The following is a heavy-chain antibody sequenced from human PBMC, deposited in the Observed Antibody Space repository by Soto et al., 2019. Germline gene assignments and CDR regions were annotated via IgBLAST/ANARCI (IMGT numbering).Heavy chain of an antibody. CDR2: ISGSGGST. CDR3: ANEQDYDFWSCVAFDI. CDR1: GFTFSSYA. Sequence: EVQLLESGGGLVQPGGSLRLSCAASGFTFSSYAMSWVRQAPGKGLEWVSAISGSGGSTYYADSVKGRFTISRDNSKNTLYLQINRLRAEDTAVYYCANEQDYDFWSCVAFDIWVQGTMVTVSS. J-gene: IGHJ3*02. D-gene: IGHD3-3*01. V-gene: IGHV3-23*01.